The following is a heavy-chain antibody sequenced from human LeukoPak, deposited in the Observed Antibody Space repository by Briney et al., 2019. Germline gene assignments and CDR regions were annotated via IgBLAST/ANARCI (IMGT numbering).Heavy chain of an antibody. CDR2: IYYSGST. D-gene: IGHD3-9*01. V-gene: IGHV4-30-2*03. J-gene: IGHJ4*02. Sequence: SETLSLTCAVSGGSISSGGYSWRWLRQPPGKGLEWIGYIYYSGSTYYNPSLNSRVTISVDTSKNRFSLKLTSVTAADTAVFYCARLPQRSDVLTSYANSFDYWGQGTLVTVSS. CDR3: ARLPQRSDVLTSYANSFDY. CDR1: GGSISSGGYS.